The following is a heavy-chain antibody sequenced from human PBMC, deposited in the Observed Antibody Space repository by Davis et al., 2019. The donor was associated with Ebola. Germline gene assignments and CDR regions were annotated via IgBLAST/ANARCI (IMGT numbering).Heavy chain of an antibody. D-gene: IGHD2-2*02. J-gene: IGHJ4*02. CDR2: IKSKADGGTI. V-gene: IGHV3-15*01. CDR1: RFPFSDAW. Sequence: GESLKISCVASRFPFSDAWMSWVRQAPGKGLEWVGRIKSKADGGTIDYAAPVKGRITISRDDSKNTLFLQMNSLKTEETAVYYCTTDGRYCSTTSCYNFDYWGQGTLVTVSS. CDR3: TTDGRYCSTTSCYNFDY.